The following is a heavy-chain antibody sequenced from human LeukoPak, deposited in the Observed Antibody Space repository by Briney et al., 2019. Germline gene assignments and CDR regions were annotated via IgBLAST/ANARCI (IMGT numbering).Heavy chain of an antibody. CDR3: ARGVRIAVAGNIDY. CDR2: ISYDGSNK. Sequence: GGSLRLSCAASGFTFSSSGMTWVRQAPGKGLEWEAAISYDGSNKKYADSVKGRFTISRDNSKNTLYLQMNSLRAEDTAVYYCARGVRIAVAGNIDYWGQGTLVTVSS. J-gene: IGHJ4*02. D-gene: IGHD6-19*01. V-gene: IGHV3-30*03. CDR1: GFTFSSSG.